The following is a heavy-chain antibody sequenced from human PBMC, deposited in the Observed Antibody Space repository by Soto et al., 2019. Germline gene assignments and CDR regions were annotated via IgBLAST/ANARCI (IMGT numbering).Heavy chain of an antibody. CDR3: ARDSSSWCFDY. V-gene: IGHV3-11*01. CDR1: GFSFSDYY. Sequence: QVQVVESGGGLVKPGGSLKLSCAASGFSFSDYYMSWIRQAPGKGLEWVSYISNSGSTIYYADSVKGRFTISRDNAKNSLYLQMNSLRADDTAVYYCARDSSSWCFDYWGQGTLVTVSS. J-gene: IGHJ4*02. CDR2: ISNSGSTI. D-gene: IGHD6-13*01.